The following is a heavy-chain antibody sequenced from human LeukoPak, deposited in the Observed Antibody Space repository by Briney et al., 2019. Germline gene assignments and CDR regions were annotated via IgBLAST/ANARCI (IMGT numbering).Heavy chain of an antibody. CDR2: ISSSSSYI. Sequence: PGGSLRLSCAASGFTFSSYSMNWVRQAPGKGLEWVSSISSSSSYIYYADSVKGRFTISRDNAKNSLYLQMNSLRAEDTAVYYCARVPLGVRGVKVDYWGQGTLVTVSS. CDR1: GFTFSSYS. J-gene: IGHJ4*02. V-gene: IGHV3-21*01. CDR3: ARVPLGVRGVKVDY. D-gene: IGHD3-10*01.